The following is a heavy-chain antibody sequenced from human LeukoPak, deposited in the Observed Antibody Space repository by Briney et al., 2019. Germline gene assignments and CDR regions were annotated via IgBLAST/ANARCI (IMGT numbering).Heavy chain of an antibody. D-gene: IGHD1-1*01. V-gene: IGHV1-69*04. CDR2: IIPILGIA. CDR1: GGTFSSYA. J-gene: IGHJ6*02. Sequence: ASVKVSCKASGGTFSSYAISWVRQAPGQGLEWMGRIIPILGIANYAQKFQGRVTITADKSTSTAYMELSSLRSEDTAVYYCARATLNLLYYYHGMDVWGQGTTVTVSS. CDR3: ARATLNLLYYYHGMDV.